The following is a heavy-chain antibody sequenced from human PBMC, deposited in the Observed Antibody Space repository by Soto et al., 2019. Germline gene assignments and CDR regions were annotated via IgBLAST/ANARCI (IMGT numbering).Heavy chain of an antibody. J-gene: IGHJ6*02. V-gene: IGHV3-33*08. Sequence: LSLTCAVYGGSVNGYYWNWIRQPPGKGLEWVAVIWYDGSNKYYADSVKGRFTISRDNSKNTLYLQMNSLRAEDTAVYYCARSAVPPWGARPYYYYGMDVWGQGTTVTVSS. CDR2: IWYDGSNK. CDR3: ARSAVPPWGARPYYYYGMDV. D-gene: IGHD1-26*01. CDR1: GGSVNGYY.